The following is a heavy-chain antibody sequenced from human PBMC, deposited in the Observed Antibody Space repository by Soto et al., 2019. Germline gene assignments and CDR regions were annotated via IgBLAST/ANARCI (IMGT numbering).Heavy chain of an antibody. Sequence: LRLSCAASGFTFSSYAMHWVRQAPGKGLEWVAVISYDGSNKYYADSVKGRFTISRDNSKNTLYLQMNSLRAEDTAVYYCAREGINNYNEYYFDSWGQGTVVTVSS. CDR2: ISYDGSNK. V-gene: IGHV3-30-3*01. D-gene: IGHD4-4*01. J-gene: IGHJ4*02. CDR1: GFTFSSYA. CDR3: AREGINNYNEYYFDS.